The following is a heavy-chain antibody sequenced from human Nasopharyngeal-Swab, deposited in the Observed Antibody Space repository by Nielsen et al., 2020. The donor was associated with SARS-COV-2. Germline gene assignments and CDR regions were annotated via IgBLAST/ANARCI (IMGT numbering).Heavy chain of an antibody. Sequence: VRQAPGKGLEWVSYISSSSSTIYYADSVKGRFTISRDNAKNSLYLQMNSLRAEDTAVYYCARVRADYGGNSDEPSMDVWGQGTTVTVSS. V-gene: IGHV3-48*04. CDR2: ISSSSSTI. CDR3: ARVRADYGGNSDEPSMDV. J-gene: IGHJ6*02. D-gene: IGHD4-23*01.